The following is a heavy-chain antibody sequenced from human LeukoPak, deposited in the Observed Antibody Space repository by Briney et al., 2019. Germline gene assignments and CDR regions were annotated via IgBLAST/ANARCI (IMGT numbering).Heavy chain of an antibody. CDR2: INTNTGNP. J-gene: IGHJ6*03. Sequence: GSSVKVSCKASGGTFTSYAMNWVRQAPGQGLEWMGWINTNTGNPTYAQGFTGRFVFSLDTSVSTAYLQISSLKAEDTAVYYCASGGIAVDDTTCMDVWGKGTTVTVSS. CDR3: ASGGIAVDDTTCMDV. D-gene: IGHD6-19*01. CDR1: GGTFTSYA. V-gene: IGHV7-4-1*02.